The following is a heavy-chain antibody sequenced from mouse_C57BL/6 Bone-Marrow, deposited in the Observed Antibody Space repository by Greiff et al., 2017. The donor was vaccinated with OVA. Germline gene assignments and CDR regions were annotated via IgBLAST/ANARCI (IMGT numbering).Heavy chain of an antibody. CDR3: KLGRRDWYFDV. CDR2: IYPGSGST. V-gene: IGHV1-55*01. D-gene: IGHD4-1*01. J-gene: IGHJ1*03. Sequence: QVKLLPPGAELVKPGASVKMSCKASGYTFTSYWITWVKQRPGHGLEWIGDIYPGSGSTNYNEKLQSTATLTVDTSSSTAYMQLSSLTSEYSAVYYCKLGRRDWYFDVWGTGTTVTVSS. CDR1: GYTFTSYW.